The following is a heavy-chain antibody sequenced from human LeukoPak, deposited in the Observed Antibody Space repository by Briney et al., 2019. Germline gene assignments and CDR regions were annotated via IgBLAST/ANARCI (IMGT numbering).Heavy chain of an antibody. V-gene: IGHV3-23*01. Sequence: GGSLRLSFAASGVTFSSYAMSWVRQAPGKGLEWVSAISGSGGSTYYADSVKGRFTISRDNSKNTLYLQMNSLRAEDTAVYYCAKFWTGTTYYYYMDVWGKGTTVTVSS. D-gene: IGHD1-1*01. CDR3: AKFWTGTTYYYYMDV. CDR2: ISGSGGST. J-gene: IGHJ6*03. CDR1: GVTFSSYA.